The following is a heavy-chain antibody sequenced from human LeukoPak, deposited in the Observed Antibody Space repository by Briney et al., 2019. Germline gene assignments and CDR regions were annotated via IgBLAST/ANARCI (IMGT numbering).Heavy chain of an antibody. V-gene: IGHV3-21*06. CDR2: ISTSGSFV. CDR1: GFTFSNYS. J-gene: IGHJ4*02. CDR3: AREGHTYSYLVDY. Sequence: GRSLRLSCAASGFTFSNYSMNWVRQAPGKGLEWVSSISTSGSFVYYADSLQGRFTISRDNANNSLYLQMNSLRPEDTAVYYCAREGHTYSYLVDYWGQGTLVTVSS. D-gene: IGHD3-16*02.